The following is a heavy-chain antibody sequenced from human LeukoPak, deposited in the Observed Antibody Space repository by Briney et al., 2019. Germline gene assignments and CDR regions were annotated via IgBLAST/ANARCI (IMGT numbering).Heavy chain of an antibody. CDR2: INHSGST. D-gene: IGHD1-7*01. CDR3: ARLGYNWNYRNWFDP. Sequence: SETLSLTCAVYGGSFGGYYWSWIRQPPGKGLEWIGEINHSGSTNYNPSLKSRVTISVDTSKNQFSLKLSSVTAADTAVYYCARLGYNWNYRNWFDPWGQGTLVTVSS. CDR1: GGSFGGYY. J-gene: IGHJ5*02. V-gene: IGHV4-34*01.